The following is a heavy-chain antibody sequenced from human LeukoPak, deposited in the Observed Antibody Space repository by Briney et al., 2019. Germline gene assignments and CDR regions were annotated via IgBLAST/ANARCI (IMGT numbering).Heavy chain of an antibody. CDR3: ARGSPAANIDY. Sequence: GRSLRLSCAASGFTFSSYSMNWVRQAPGKGLEWVSSISSSSYIYYADSVKGRFTISRDNAKNSLYLQMNSLRAEDTAVYYCARGSPAANIDYWGQGTLVTVSS. CDR2: ISSSSYI. D-gene: IGHD2-2*01. V-gene: IGHV3-21*01. CDR1: GFTFSSYS. J-gene: IGHJ4*02.